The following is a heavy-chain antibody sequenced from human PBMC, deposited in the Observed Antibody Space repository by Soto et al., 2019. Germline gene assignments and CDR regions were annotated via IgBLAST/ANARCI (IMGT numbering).Heavy chain of an antibody. CDR2: ISYDGSNK. CDR3: AGDWNNWNELNWFDP. D-gene: IGHD1-1*01. J-gene: IGHJ5*02. V-gene: IGHV3-30-3*01. CDR1: GFTFSSYA. Sequence: QVQLVESGGGVVQPGRSLRLSCAASGFTFSSYAMHWVRQAPGKGLEWVAVISYDGSNKYYADSVKGRFTISRDNSKNTLYLQMNSLRAEDTAVYYCAGDWNNWNELNWFDPWGQGTLVTVSS.